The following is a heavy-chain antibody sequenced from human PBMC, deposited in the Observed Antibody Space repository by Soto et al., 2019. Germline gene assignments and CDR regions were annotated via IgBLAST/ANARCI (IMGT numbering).Heavy chain of an antibody. V-gene: IGHV3-15*01. CDR2: IKSKTDGGTT. CDR1: GFTISNAW. CDR3: TTDHYYDSSGYRDY. Sequence: EVQLVESGGGLVKPGGSLRLSCAASGFTISNAWLSWVRQAPGKGLEWVGSIKSKTDGGTTDYAAPVKGRFTISRDDSKTTLYLQMNSLKTEDTAVYYFTTDHYYDSSGYRDYGGQGTLVTVSS. J-gene: IGHJ4*02. D-gene: IGHD3-22*01.